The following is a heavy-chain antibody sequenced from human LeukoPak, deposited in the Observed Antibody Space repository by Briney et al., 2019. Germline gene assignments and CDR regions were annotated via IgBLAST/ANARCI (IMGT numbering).Heavy chain of an antibody. CDR1: GGTFSSYA. J-gene: IGHJ4*02. V-gene: IGHV1-69*04. CDR2: IIPILGIA. CDR3: ARTGSGPVPAALDY. Sequence: ASVKVSCKASGGTFSSYAISWVRQAPGQGLEWMGRIIPILGIANYAQKFQGRVTITADKSTSTAYIELSSLRSEDTAVYYCARTGSGPVPAALDYWGQGTLVTVSS. D-gene: IGHD2-2*01.